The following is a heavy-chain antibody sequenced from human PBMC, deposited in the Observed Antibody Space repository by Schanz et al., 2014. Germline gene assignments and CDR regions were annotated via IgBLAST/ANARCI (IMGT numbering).Heavy chain of an antibody. Sequence: QLQMQESGPGLVKPSETLSLTCSVSGDSISSTSYYWGWIRQPPGKGLKWIGGIYYSGSTYYNAPLKSRVPISVAASKTHFSLKLNSVTAADSAVYYCARLWGGWRIPDYWGQGTLVTVSS. V-gene: IGHV4-39*01. CDR2: IYYSGST. CDR3: ARLWGGWRIPDY. D-gene: IGHD6-19*01. CDR1: GDSISSTSYY. J-gene: IGHJ4*02.